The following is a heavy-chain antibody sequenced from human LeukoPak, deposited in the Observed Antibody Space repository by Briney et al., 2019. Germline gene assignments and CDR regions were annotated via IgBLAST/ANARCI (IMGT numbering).Heavy chain of an antibody. D-gene: IGHD6-19*01. CDR1: GYTLTDLS. V-gene: IGHV1-24*01. CDR3: ATPPLRWLVKGGYYFDY. Sequence: ASVKVSCKVSGYTLTDLSMHWVRQAPGKGLERKGGFDPEDGETIYAQKFQGRVTMTEDTSTDTAYMELSSLRSEDTAVYYCATPPLRWLVKGGYYFDYWGQGTLVTVSS. CDR2: FDPEDGET. J-gene: IGHJ4*02.